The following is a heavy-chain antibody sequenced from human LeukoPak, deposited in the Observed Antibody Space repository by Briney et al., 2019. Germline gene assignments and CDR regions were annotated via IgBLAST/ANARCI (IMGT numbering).Heavy chain of an antibody. Sequence: PGGSLRLSCAASGFTFSSYSMNWVRQAPGKGLEWVSSISSSSSYIYYADSVKGRFTISRDNAKNSLYLQMNSLRAEDTAVYYCARVRREWFPIDYWGQGTLVTVSS. J-gene: IGHJ4*02. CDR1: GFTFSSYS. D-gene: IGHD3-3*01. CDR3: ARVRREWFPIDY. V-gene: IGHV3-21*01. CDR2: ISSSSSYI.